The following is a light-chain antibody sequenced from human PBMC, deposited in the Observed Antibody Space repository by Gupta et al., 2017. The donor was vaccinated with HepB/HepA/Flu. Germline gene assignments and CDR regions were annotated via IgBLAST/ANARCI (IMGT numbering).Light chain of an antibody. CDR1: SSDVGGYNY. V-gene: IGLV2-14*03. J-gene: IGLJ2*01. CDR3: SSYTSSSTPV. Sequence: QSALPQPASVSGSPGQSITISCTGTSSDVGGYNYVSWYQQHPGKAPKLMIYDVSKRPSGVANRFSGSKSGNTASLTISGRKAEDEADYYCSSYTSSSTPVFGGGTKLTVL. CDR2: DVS.